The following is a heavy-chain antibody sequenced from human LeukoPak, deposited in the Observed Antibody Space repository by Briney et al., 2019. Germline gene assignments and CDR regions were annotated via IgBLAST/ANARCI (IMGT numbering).Heavy chain of an antibody. D-gene: IGHD2-2*01. CDR3: ARRWTPDIVVVPAATNTHPLYYSYMDV. V-gene: IGHV5-51*01. Sequence: GESLKISCKGSGYSFTSYWIGWVRQMPGKGLEWMGIIYPGDSDTRYSPSFQGQVTISADKSISTAYLQWSSLKASDTAMYYCARRWTPDIVVVPAATNTHPLYYSYMDVWGKGTTVTVSS. CDR1: GYSFTSYW. CDR2: IYPGDSDT. J-gene: IGHJ6*03.